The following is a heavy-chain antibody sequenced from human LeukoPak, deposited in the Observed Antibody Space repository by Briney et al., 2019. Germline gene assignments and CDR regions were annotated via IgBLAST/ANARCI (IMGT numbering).Heavy chain of an antibody. J-gene: IGHJ3*02. CDR2: IYTSGST. D-gene: IGHD2-8*01. V-gene: IGHV4-61*02. Sequence: SQTLSLTCTVSGGSISSGSYYWSWIRQPAGKGLEWIGRIYTSGSTNYNPSLKSRVTISVDTSKNQFSLKLSSVTAADTAVYYCARGVLMVYAMGDSDDAFDIWGQGTMVTVSS. CDR1: GGSISSGSYY. CDR3: ARGVLMVYAMGDSDDAFDI.